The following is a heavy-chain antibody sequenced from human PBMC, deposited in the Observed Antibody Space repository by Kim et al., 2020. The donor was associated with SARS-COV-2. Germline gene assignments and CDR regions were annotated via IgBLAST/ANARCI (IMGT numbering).Heavy chain of an antibody. CDR1: GFTVSSNY. CDR3: ARGSSSWYQNPIDY. J-gene: IGHJ4*02. CDR2: IYSGGST. V-gene: IGHV3-53*01. Sequence: GGSLRLSCAASGFTVSSNYMSWVRQAPGKGLEWVSVIYSGGSTYYADSVKGRFTISRDNSKNTLYLQMNSLRAEDTAVYYCARGSSSWYQNPIDYWGQGTLVTVSS. D-gene: IGHD6-13*01.